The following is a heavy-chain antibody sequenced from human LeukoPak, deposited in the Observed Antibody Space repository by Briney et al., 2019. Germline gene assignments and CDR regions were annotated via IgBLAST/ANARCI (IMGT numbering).Heavy chain of an antibody. V-gene: IGHV3-9*03. CDR3: AKDSSSFDAFDI. CDR1: GFTFDDYA. CDR2: ISWNSGSI. Sequence: GGSLRLSCAASGFTFDDYAMHWVRQAPGKGLEWVSGISWNSGSIGYADSVKGRFTISRDNAKNSLYLQMNSLRAEDMALYYCAKDSSSFDAFDIWGQGTMVTVSS. J-gene: IGHJ3*02.